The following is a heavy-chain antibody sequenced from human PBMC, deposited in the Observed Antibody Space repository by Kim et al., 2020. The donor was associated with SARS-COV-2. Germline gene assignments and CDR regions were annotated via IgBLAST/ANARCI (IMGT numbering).Heavy chain of an antibody. D-gene: IGHD1-26*01. CDR3: AREREPPRTSLYYYAMDV. J-gene: IGHJ6*02. CDR2: INPNTGGT. Sequence: ASVKVSCKASGYTFTGYYIHWVRQAPGQGLEWMGRINPNTGGTDYAQKFQGRATMTRDTSISTVYMELSRLRSGDTALYYCAREREPPRTSLYYYAMDVWGQGTTVTVSS. V-gene: IGHV1-2*06. CDR1: GYTFTGYY.